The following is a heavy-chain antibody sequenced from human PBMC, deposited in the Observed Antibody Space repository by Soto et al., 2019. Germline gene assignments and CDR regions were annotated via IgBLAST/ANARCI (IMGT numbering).Heavy chain of an antibody. Sequence: QVQLQESGPGLVKPSQTLSLTCTVSGGSISTGGYYWSWIRQHPGRGLEWIGYIYHIGMTFSNPSLQCRVAVLIGAAMNQCSLAMRSATAAYLAVSFCGTVAWELHDAFDIWGEGTMVSVSS. CDR1: GGSISTGGYY. J-gene: IGHJ3*02. CDR3: GTVAWELHDAFDI. CDR2: IYHIGMT. D-gene: IGHD1-26*01. V-gene: IGHV4-31*03.